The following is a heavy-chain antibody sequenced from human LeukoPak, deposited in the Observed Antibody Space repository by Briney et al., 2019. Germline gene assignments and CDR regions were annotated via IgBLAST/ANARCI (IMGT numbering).Heavy chain of an antibody. CDR1: GYTFTGYY. CDR3: ASSTTEETLFDY. Sequence: ASVKVSCTASGYTFTGYYMHWVRQAPGQGLEWMGWINPNSGGTNYAQKFQGWVTMTRDTSISTAYMELSRLRSDDTAVYYCASSTTEETLFDYWGQGTLVTVSS. J-gene: IGHJ4*02. D-gene: IGHD2/OR15-2a*01. CDR2: INPNSGGT. V-gene: IGHV1-2*04.